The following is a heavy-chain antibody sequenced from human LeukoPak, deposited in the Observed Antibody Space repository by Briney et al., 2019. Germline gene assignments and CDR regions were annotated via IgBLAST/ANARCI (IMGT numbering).Heavy chain of an antibody. V-gene: IGHV3-48*03. Sequence: GGSLRLSCAASGFTFSSYEMNWVRQAPGKGLEWVSYISSSGSNIYYADSVKGRFTISRDNAKNSLYLQMNSLRPEDTAVYYCARDFVDYDILTGYYNGFDYWGQGTLVTVSS. D-gene: IGHD3-9*01. CDR1: GFTFSSYE. CDR2: ISSSGSNI. J-gene: IGHJ4*02. CDR3: ARDFVDYDILTGYYNGFDY.